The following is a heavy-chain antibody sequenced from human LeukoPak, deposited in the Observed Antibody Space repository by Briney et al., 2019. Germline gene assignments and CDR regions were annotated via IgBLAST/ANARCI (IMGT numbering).Heavy chain of an antibody. CDR1: GFTFGDYA. CDR3: TTYLGVMDLSYLQY. Sequence: GGSLRLSCTASGFTFGDYAMNWVRQAPGKVLEWLGFIRSKTYGGTTEYAASVKGRFTISRDDSKSIAYLQMNSLKTEDTAVYYCTTYLGVMDLSYLQYWGQGTLVTVSS. V-gene: IGHV3-49*04. D-gene: IGHD3-10*01. J-gene: IGHJ4*02. CDR2: IRSKTYGGTT.